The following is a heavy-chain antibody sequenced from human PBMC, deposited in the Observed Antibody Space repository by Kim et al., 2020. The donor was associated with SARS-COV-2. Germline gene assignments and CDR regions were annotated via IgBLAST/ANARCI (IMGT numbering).Heavy chain of an antibody. D-gene: IGHD5-18*01. CDR2: IYYSGST. J-gene: IGHJ4*02. Sequence: SETLSLTCTVSGGSISSYYWSWIRQPPGKGLEWIGYIYYSGSTNYNPSLKSRVTISVDTSKNQFSLKLSSVTAADTAVYYCARVGIWEYSYGHGGFDYWGQGTLVTVSS. CDR1: GGSISSYY. V-gene: IGHV4-59*13. CDR3: ARVGIWEYSYGHGGFDY.